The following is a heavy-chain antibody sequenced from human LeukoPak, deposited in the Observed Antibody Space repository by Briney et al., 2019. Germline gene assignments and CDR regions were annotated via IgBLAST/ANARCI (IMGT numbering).Heavy chain of an antibody. Sequence: PSETLSLTCAVSGGSISSGGYSWSWIRQPPGKGLEWIGYIYHSGSTYYNPSLKSRVTISVDRSKNQFSLKLSSVTAADTAVYYCARAGRDWNDGGYFDYWGQGTLVTVSS. CDR2: IYHSGST. D-gene: IGHD1-1*01. CDR1: GGSISSGGYS. J-gene: IGHJ4*02. CDR3: ARAGRDWNDGGYFDY. V-gene: IGHV4-30-2*01.